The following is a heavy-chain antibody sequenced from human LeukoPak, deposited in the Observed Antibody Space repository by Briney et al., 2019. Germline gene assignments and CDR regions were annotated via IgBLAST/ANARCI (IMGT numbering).Heavy chain of an antibody. V-gene: IGHV4-34*01. CDR1: GGSFSGYY. CDR3: ARVPSYYYYYYMDV. CDR2: INHSGST. Sequence: SETLSLTCAVYGGSFSGYYWSWIRQPPGKGLEWIGEINHSGSTNYNPSLKSRVTISVDRSKNQFSLKLSSVTAADTAVYYCARVPSYYYYYYMDVWGKGTTVTVSS. J-gene: IGHJ6*03.